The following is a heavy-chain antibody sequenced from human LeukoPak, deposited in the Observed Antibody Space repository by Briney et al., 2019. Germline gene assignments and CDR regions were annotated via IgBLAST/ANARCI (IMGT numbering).Heavy chain of an antibody. CDR3: AKGREMATITDFDY. Sequence: GGSLRLSCAASGFTFSNYAMSWVRQAPGKGLEWVSGPSGTTGSTYYADSVKGRFTISRDNSENMLYLQMNSLGAEDTALYYCAKGREMATITDFDYWGQGTLVTVSS. J-gene: IGHJ4*02. CDR2: PSGTTGST. CDR1: GFTFSNYA. D-gene: IGHD5-24*01. V-gene: IGHV3-23*01.